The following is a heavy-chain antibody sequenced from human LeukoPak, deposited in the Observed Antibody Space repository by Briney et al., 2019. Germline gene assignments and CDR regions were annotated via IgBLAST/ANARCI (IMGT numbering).Heavy chain of an antibody. CDR1: GGSISSGDYY. J-gene: IGHJ4*02. D-gene: IGHD2-15*01. Sequence: PSETLSLTCTVSGGSISSGDYYWSWIRQPPGKGLEWIGYMYYGGSTYYNPSLKSRVTISVDTSKNEFSLKMSSVTAADTAVYYCARDFSHGGGTHDYWGQGTLVTVSS. CDR3: ARDFSHGGGTHDY. V-gene: IGHV4-30-4*01. CDR2: MYYGGST.